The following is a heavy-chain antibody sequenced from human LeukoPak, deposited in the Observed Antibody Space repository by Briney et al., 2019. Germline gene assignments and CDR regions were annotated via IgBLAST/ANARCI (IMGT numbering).Heavy chain of an antibody. V-gene: IGHV3-74*01. CDR1: GFTFSSYW. CDR2: INSNGRST. J-gene: IGHJ5*02. CDR3: TKDRVWEWFNWSPP. D-gene: IGHD3-3*01. Sequence: PGGSLRLSCAASGFTFSSYWMHWVRQAPGKGLVWVSRINSNGRSTNYADSVKGRFTISRDNAKNTLYLQMNSLRAEDTAVYYCTKDRVWEWFNWSPPWAKEPLV.